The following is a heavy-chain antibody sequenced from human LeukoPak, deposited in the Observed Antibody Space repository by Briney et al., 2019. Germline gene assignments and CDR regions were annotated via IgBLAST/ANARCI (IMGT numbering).Heavy chain of an antibody. V-gene: IGHV4-61*02. Sequence: SETLSLTCTVSGGFISSGSCYWSWIRQPAGKKLEWIGRIYASGSTNYNPSLKSRVTISVDTSKNQFSLKLSSVTAADTAVYYCARDEFQLVPPYYYYYYMDVWGKGTTVTVSS. D-gene: IGHD6-6*01. CDR3: ARDEFQLVPPYYYYYYMDV. CDR1: GGFISSGSCY. CDR2: IYASGST. J-gene: IGHJ6*03.